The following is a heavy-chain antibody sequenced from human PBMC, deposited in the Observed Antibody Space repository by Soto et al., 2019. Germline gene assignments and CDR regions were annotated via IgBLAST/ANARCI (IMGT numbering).Heavy chain of an antibody. CDR1: GFTFSSYS. CDR3: ARDTPREVGATTLPFDY. J-gene: IGHJ4*02. CDR2: ISSSSSYI. V-gene: IGHV3-21*06. D-gene: IGHD1-26*01. Sequence: TGGSLRLSCAASGFTFSSYSMNWVRQAPGKGLEWVSSISSSSSYIYYADSVKGRFTISRDNAKNSLYLQMNSLRAEDTAVYYCARDTPREVGATTLPFDYWGQGTLVTVSS.